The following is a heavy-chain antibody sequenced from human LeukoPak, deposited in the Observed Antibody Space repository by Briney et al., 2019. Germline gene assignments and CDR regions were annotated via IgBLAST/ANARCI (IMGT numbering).Heavy chain of an antibody. CDR2: IYYSGST. D-gene: IGHD3-3*01. V-gene: IGHV4-39*07. Sequence: PSETLSLTCTVSGGSISSSSYYWGWIRQPPGKGLEWIGSIYYSGSTYYNPSLKSRVTISVDTSKNQFSLKLSSVTAADTAVYYCARTIANYDFWSGYYADEYFQHWGQGTLVTVSS. J-gene: IGHJ1*01. CDR3: ARTIANYDFWSGYYADEYFQH. CDR1: GGSISSSSYY.